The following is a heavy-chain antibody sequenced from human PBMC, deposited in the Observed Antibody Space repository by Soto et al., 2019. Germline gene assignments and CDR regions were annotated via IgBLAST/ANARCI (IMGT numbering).Heavy chain of an antibody. CDR2: IIPILGIA. CDR3: AWTPGGGSYYWPIDY. Sequence: GASVKVSCKASGSTFSSYTISWVRQAPGQGLEWMGRIIPILGIANYAQKFQGRVTITADKSTSTAYMELSSLRSEDTAVYYCAWTPGGGSYYWPIDYWGQGTLVTVSS. V-gene: IGHV1-69*02. J-gene: IGHJ4*02. D-gene: IGHD1-26*01. CDR1: GSTFSSYT.